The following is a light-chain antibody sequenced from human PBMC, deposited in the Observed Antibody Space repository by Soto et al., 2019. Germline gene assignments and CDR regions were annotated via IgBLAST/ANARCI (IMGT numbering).Light chain of an antibody. CDR3: QHYNSYS. J-gene: IGKJ1*01. CDR2: KAS. CDR1: QSLSSW. Sequence: DIQMTQSPSTLSASVGDRVTITCRASQSLSSWLAWYQQKPGKAPKLLIYKASGSESGVPSRFNGSGSGTEFTLTISRLQPDDFATYYCQHYNSYSFGQGNKVEVK. V-gene: IGKV1-5*03.